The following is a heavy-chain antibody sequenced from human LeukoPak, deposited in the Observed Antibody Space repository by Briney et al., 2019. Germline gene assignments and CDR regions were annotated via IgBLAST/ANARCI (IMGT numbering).Heavy chain of an antibody. V-gene: IGHV5-51*01. D-gene: IGHD1-1*01. CDR3: GRHDGTKNGDY. Sequence: GESLKISCKGSGYSFTSYWIGWVRQMPVKGLEWMGIIYPGDSDTKYSPSFQGQVTISADKSISTAYLQWTSLKASDTALYYCGRHDGTKNGDYRGQGTLVTVSS. J-gene: IGHJ4*02. CDR1: GYSFTSYW. CDR2: IYPGDSDT.